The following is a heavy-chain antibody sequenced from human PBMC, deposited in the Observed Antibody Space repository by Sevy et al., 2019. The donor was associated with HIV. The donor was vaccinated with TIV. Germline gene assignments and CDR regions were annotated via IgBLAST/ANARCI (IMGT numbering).Heavy chain of an antibody. CDR2: IRYDGSDK. J-gene: IGHJ4*02. V-gene: IGHV3-30*02. D-gene: IGHD6-13*01. CDR1: GFTFTNYG. Sequence: GGSLRRSCAASGFTFTNYGMHWVRQVPGKGLEWVTFIRYDGSDKYYAASVKGRFTISRDDSKNTLYLQMDSLRPEDTAIYYCAKDLAGPGRRYFDSWGQGTLVTVSS. CDR3: AKDLAGPGRRYFDS.